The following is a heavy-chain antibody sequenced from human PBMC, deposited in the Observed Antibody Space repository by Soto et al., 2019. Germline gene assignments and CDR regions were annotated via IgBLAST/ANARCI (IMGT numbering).Heavy chain of an antibody. CDR2: INPNSGGT. V-gene: IGHV1-2*02. J-gene: IGHJ4*02. CDR3: ARGPRYSSSWYGY. Sequence: QVQLVQSGAEVKKPGAAVKVSCNASEYTFTGYYMHWVRQAPGQGPEWMGWINPNSGGTNYAHKFQGRVTLTRDTSISTAYMELSILRSDDTAVYYCARGPRYSSSWYGYWGQGTLVTVSS. D-gene: IGHD6-13*01. CDR1: EYTFTGYY.